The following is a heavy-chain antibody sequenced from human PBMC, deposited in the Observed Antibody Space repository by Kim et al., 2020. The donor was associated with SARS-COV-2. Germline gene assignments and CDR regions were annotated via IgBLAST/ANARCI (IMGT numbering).Heavy chain of an antibody. V-gene: IGHV3-9*01. D-gene: IGHD6-19*01. Sequence: YADSGKGRFAISRENAKNSLHLQMDSLRSEDTALYYCAKGRLISVAGPLDFWGQGTLVTVSS. J-gene: IGHJ4*02. CDR3: AKGRLISVAGPLDF.